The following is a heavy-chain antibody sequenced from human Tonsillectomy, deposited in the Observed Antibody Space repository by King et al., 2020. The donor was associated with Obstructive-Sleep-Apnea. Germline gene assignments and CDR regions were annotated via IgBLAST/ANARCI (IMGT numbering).Heavy chain of an antibody. V-gene: IGHV1-2*02. CDR1: GYTFTGYY. D-gene: IGHD3-9*01. CDR3: ALAGSTYYDIFYKLTPHYYYYGMDV. Sequence: QKQLVQSGAEVKKPGASVKVSCKASGYTFTGYYMHWVRQAPGQGLEWMGWINPNSGGTNYAQKFQGRVTMTRDTSISTAYMELSRLRSDDTAVYYCALAGSTYYDIFYKLTPHYYYYGMDVWGQGTTVTVSS. CDR2: INPNSGGT. J-gene: IGHJ6*02.